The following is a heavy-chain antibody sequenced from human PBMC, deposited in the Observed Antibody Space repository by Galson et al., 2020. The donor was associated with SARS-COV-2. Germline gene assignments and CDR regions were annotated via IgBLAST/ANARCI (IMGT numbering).Heavy chain of an antibody. CDR3: ATIVRGIPRPPNWVDP. CDR1: GYAFSNYD. V-gene: IGHV1-8*02. D-gene: IGHD3-10*02. Sequence: GESLKISCKASGYAFSNYDINWVREATGQGLEWVGRTNPKSRDTGYALKFQGRVALTTNISLSTAYLELSSLRFDDTAVYYCATIVRGIPRPPNWVDPWVQGTLVTVSS. CDR2: TNPKSRDT. J-gene: IGHJ5*02.